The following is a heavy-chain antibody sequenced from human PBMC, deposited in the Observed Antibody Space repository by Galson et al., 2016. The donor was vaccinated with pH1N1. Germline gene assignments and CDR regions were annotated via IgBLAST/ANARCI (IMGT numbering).Heavy chain of an antibody. CDR2: IFYSGRV. V-gene: IGHV4-39*07. Sequence: ETLSLTCTVSGGSINSSDYYWDWIRQPPGKGLEWIGSIFYSGRVFYNSSLKSRVTISVDRSKSQFSLRLTSVTAADTAVYFCARDGNSYGIRFHYWGQGTLVTVSS. CDR3: ARDGNSYGIRFHY. D-gene: IGHD5-18*01. J-gene: IGHJ4*02. CDR1: GGSINSSDYY.